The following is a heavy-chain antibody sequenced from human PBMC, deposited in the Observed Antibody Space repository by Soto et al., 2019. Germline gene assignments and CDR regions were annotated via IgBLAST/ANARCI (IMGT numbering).Heavy chain of an antibody. CDR2: INHSGST. Sequence: ASETLSLTCAVYGGSFSGYYWSWIRQPPGKGLEWIGEINHSGSTNYNPSLKSRVTISVDTSKNQFSLKLSSVTAADTAVYYCARVRYDSSGYWCYFDYWGQGTLVTVSS. CDR3: ARVRYDSSGYWCYFDY. J-gene: IGHJ4*02. D-gene: IGHD3-22*01. V-gene: IGHV4-34*01. CDR1: GGSFSGYY.